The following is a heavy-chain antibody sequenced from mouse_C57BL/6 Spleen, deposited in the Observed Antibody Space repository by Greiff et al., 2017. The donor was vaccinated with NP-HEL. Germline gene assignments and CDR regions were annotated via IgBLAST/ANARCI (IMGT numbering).Heavy chain of an antibody. V-gene: IGHV5-9-1*02. Sequence: EVKLMESGEGLVKPGGSLKLSCAASGFTFSSYAMSWVRQTPEKRLEWVAYISSGGDYIYYADTVKGRFTISRDNARNTLDLQMSSLKSEDTAMYYCTRGGYDYDVRWYFDVWGTGTTVTVSS. D-gene: IGHD2-4*01. CDR2: ISSGGDYI. J-gene: IGHJ1*03. CDR1: GFTFSSYA. CDR3: TRGGYDYDVRWYFDV.